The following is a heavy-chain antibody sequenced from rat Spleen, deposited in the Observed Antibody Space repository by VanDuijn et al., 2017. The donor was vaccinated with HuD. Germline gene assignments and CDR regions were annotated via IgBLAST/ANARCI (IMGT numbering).Heavy chain of an antibody. CDR2: ITNTGGST. V-gene: IGHV5-31*01. Sequence: EVQLVESGGGLVQPGRSLKLSCVASGFTFNNYWMTWIRQAPGKGLEWVASITNTGGSTYYPDSVKGRFTISRDNAKSTLYLQMNSLRSEDTATYYCTREVYYGYTPYFDYWGQGVMVTVSS. CDR3: TREVYYGYTPYFDY. D-gene: IGHD1-9*01. CDR1: GFTFNNYW. J-gene: IGHJ2*01.